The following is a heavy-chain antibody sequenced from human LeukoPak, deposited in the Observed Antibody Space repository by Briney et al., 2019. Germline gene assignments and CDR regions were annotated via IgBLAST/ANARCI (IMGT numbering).Heavy chain of an antibody. J-gene: IGHJ4*02. V-gene: IGHV1-8*01. CDR1: GYTFTSYD. CDR3: ATGSPGVVAAYWEDY. CDR2: MNPNSGNT. Sequence: ASVKVSCKASGYTFTSYDINWVRQATGQGLEWMGWMNPNSGNTGYAQKFQGRVTMTRNTSISTAYMELSSLRSEDTAVYYCATGSPGVVAAYWEDYWGQGTLVTVSS. D-gene: IGHD2-15*01.